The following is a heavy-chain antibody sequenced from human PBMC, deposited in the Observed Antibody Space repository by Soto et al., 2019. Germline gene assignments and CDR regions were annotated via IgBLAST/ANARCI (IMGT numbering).Heavy chain of an antibody. D-gene: IGHD2-2*01. CDR2: INAGNGNT. J-gene: IGHJ4*02. CDR1: GYTFTSYA. CDR3: ARRGSCSSTSCLDY. V-gene: IGHV1-3*01. Sequence: ASVKVSCKASGYTFTSYAMHWVRQAPGQRLKWMGWINAGNGNTKYSQKFQGRVTITRDTSASTAYMELSSLRSEDTAVYYCARRGSCSSTSCLDYWGQGTLVTVSS.